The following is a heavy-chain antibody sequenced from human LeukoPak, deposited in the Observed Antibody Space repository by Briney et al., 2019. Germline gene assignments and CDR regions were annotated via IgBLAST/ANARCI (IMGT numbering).Heavy chain of an antibody. V-gene: IGHV4-39*07. D-gene: IGHD6-13*01. CDR2: MFYSGHT. J-gene: IGHJ4*02. Sequence: SETLSLTCIVSGDSISSSTHYWGWIRQPPGRGLEWIGSMFYSGHTYYNPSLKSRVTISVDTSKNQFSLKLSSVTAADTAVYYCARGQQLVPRFDYWGQGTLVTVSS. CDR3: ARGQQLVPRFDY. CDR1: GDSISSSTHY.